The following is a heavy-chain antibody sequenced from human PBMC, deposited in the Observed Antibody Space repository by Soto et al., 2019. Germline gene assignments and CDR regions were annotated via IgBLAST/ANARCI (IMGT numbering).Heavy chain of an antibody. J-gene: IGHJ4*02. CDR3: ARRYGYSFDY. Sequence: QVQLQESGPGLVKPSETLSLTCTVSGGSIRSYYWSWIRQPPGKGLEWIGYIYYSGSTNYNPSLTSXVXIXXDTSKNQFSLTLSSVTAADTAVYYCARRYGYSFDYWGQGTLVTVSS. CDR2: IYYSGST. CDR1: GGSIRSYY. V-gene: IGHV4-59*01. D-gene: IGHD5-18*01.